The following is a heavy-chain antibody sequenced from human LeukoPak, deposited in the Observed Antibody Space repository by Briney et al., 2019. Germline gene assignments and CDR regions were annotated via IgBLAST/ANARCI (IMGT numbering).Heavy chain of an antibody. CDR3: AKDRGQEGPSDPTLVGYQTDC. D-gene: IGHD5-18*01. Sequence: GGSLRLSCAASGFTFSSYAMSWVRQAPGKGLEWVSAISVGGGSTYCADSVKGRFTISRDNSKNTLYLQMNSLRAEDTAVYYCAKDRGQEGPSDPTLVGYQTDCWGQGTLVTVSS. CDR1: GFTFSSYA. J-gene: IGHJ4*02. CDR2: ISVGGGST. V-gene: IGHV3-23*01.